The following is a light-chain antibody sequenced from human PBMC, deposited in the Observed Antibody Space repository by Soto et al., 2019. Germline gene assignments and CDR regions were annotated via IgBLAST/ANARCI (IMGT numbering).Light chain of an antibody. Sequence: EVVMTQSPATLSVSPGARVTLSCRASQSVGSNLAWYQQKPGQAPRLLIYDASNRATGIPFRFSDCGSGTELTLTISSLQSEDFAVYYCQQYNNWPPDLTFGQGTKVEIK. V-gene: IGKV3-15*01. CDR3: QQYNNWPPDLT. CDR2: DAS. J-gene: IGKJ1*01. CDR1: QSVGSN.